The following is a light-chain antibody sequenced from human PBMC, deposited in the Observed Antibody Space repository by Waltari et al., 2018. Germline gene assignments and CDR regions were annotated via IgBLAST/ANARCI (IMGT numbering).Light chain of an antibody. V-gene: IGLV2-14*01. CDR1: SSDVGGYNY. CDR2: EVS. Sequence: QSALTQPASVSGSPGQSITISCTGTSSDVGGYNYVSWYQHHPGKAPKLMIYEVSNRPSGVRDRCPASKSGNTASLTISGLQAEDEAHYYCSSYTSSISWVFGGGTKLTVL. CDR3: SSYTSSISWV. J-gene: IGLJ3*02.